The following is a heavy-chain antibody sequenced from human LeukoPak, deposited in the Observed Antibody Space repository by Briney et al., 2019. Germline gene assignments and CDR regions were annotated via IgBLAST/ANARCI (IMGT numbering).Heavy chain of an antibody. Sequence: SVKVSCKASGGTFSTYSITWVRQAPGQGLEWMGGIIPIFGTANYAQKFQGRVTMTRNTSISTAYMELSSLRSEDTAVYYCLGREITMVRGVIIAPFDYWGQGTLVTVSS. J-gene: IGHJ4*02. CDR2: IIPIFGTA. D-gene: IGHD3-10*01. CDR3: LGREITMVRGVIIAPFDY. CDR1: GGTFSTYS. V-gene: IGHV1-69*05.